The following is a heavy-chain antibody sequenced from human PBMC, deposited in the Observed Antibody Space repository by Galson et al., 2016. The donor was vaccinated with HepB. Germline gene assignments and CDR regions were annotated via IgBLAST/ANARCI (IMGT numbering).Heavy chain of an antibody. J-gene: IGHJ5*02. D-gene: IGHD1-26*01. V-gene: IGHV3-74*01. Sequence: SLRLSCAASGFTFSSFWMHWVRQAPGKGLVWVSRINSDGSTTHYADSVKGRFTISRDNAKNTLYLQMNNLGAEGTAVYYCVNLGTTRTWGQGTQVTVSS. CDR1: GFTFSSFW. CDR2: INSDGSTT. CDR3: VNLGTTRT.